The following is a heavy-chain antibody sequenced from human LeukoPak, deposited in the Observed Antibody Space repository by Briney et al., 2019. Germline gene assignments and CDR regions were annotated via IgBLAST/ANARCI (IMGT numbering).Heavy chain of an antibody. Sequence: SETLSLTCAVYGGSFSGYYWSWIRQPPGKGLEWIGEINHSGSTNYNPSLKSRVTISVDTSKNQFSLKLSSVTAADTAMYYCARIGNYYGSGSHQFYYYYYMDVWGKGTTVTISS. CDR1: GGSFSGYY. V-gene: IGHV4-34*01. CDR3: ARIGNYYGSGSHQFYYYYYMDV. CDR2: INHSGST. D-gene: IGHD3-10*01. J-gene: IGHJ6*03.